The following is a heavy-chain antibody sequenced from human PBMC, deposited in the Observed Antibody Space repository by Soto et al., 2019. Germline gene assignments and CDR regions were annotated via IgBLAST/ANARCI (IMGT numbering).Heavy chain of an antibody. CDR1: GGSFRNYY. J-gene: IGHJ4*02. V-gene: IGHV4-34*01. D-gene: IGHD5-18*01. CDR2: VNHSGEA. CDR3: VGSLMSRAMESFDY. Sequence: SETLSLTCGVYGGSFRNYYWIWVRQPPGKGLEWIGEVNHSGEATYNPSLQSRITISLDTSNNQFSLKMTSVTAADTAVYYCVGSLMSRAMESFDYWGQGTLVTVSS.